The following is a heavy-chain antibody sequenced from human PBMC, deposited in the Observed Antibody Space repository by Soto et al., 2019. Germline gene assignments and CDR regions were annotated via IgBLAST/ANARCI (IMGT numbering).Heavy chain of an antibody. CDR1: GFTFSDYY. Sequence: QVQLVESGGGLVKPGGSLRLSCAASGFTFSDYYMSWIRQAPGKGLEWVSYISNSASAMYYADSVKGRFTISRDNAKNSLYLQMNSLRAEDXXLYYCARYNYGTLAYWGQGTLVTVSS. D-gene: IGHD5-18*01. J-gene: IGHJ4*02. CDR3: ARYNYGTLAY. V-gene: IGHV3-11*01. CDR2: ISNSASAM.